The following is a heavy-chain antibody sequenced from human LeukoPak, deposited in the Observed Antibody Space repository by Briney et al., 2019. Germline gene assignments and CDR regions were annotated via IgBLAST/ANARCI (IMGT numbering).Heavy chain of an antibody. CDR1: GFSLKTYN. CDR2: MTSSRYI. J-gene: IGHJ3*01. D-gene: IGHD3-22*01. Sequence: GGSLRLSCAASGFSLKTYNMNWVRQAPGKGLEWVSSMTSSRYIYYADSVKGRFTISRDDANNLVFLQMHSLRDEDTAIYYCTRDQFFDYDNDDAFDVWGQGTKVIVSS. CDR3: TRDQFFDYDNDDAFDV. V-gene: IGHV3-21*04.